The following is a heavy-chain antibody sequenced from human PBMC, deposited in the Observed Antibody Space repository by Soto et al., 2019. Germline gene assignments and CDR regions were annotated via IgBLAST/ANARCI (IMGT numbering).Heavy chain of an antibody. CDR2: IKEDGSEK. CDR1: GFTFSSYW. Sequence: GSLRLSCAASGFTFSSYWMSWVRQAPGKGLEWVANIKEDGSEKYYVDSVKGRFTVSRDNAKNSLYLHMNSLRAEDTAVHFCARDDLYSSGWYANDFWGQGTLVTVSS. D-gene: IGHD6-19*01. CDR3: ARDDLYSSGWYANDF. J-gene: IGHJ4*02. V-gene: IGHV3-7*01.